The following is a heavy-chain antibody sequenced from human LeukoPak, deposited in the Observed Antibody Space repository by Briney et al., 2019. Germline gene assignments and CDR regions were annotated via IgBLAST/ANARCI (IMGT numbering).Heavy chain of an antibody. CDR1: GFSLYTYS. J-gene: IGHJ4*02. CDR2: ITSTSTYI. V-gene: IGHV3-21*01. D-gene: IGHD3-22*01. Sequence: PGESLRLSCAVSGFSLYTYSMNWVRQAPGKGLEWVSSITSTSTYIYYADSVKGSFTISRDNAKNSLYLQMNSLRVEDTAVYYCARVGSAAPVTSSGHTIDYWGQGTLVIVSS. CDR3: ARVGSAAPVTSSGHTIDY.